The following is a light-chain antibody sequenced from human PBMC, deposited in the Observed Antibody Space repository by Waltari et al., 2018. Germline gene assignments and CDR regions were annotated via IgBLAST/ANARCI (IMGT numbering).Light chain of an antibody. Sequence: QSALTQPASVSGSPGQSITISCSGTDSDVGAYDSVSWYQQHPGKAPHLIIYEVSKRPSGISNRFSASKSGNTASLTISGLQAEDEADYYCSSYTTSSAPGVFGTGTRVTVL. J-gene: IGLJ1*01. V-gene: IGLV2-14*01. CDR3: SSYTTSSAPGV. CDR1: DSDVGAYDS. CDR2: EVS.